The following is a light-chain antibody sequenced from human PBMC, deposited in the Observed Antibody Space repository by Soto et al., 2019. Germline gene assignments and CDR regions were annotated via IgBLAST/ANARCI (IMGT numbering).Light chain of an antibody. Sequence: DIQMTQSPPSLSASIGDRVIITCRASQGISNYLAWYQLKPGKVPKLLISTASTLQSGVPSRFSGSGSGTDFTLTISSLQPEDVATYYCQQYISYSTFGQGTKVEIK. V-gene: IGKV1-27*01. CDR2: TAS. J-gene: IGKJ1*01. CDR1: QGISNY. CDR3: QQYISYST.